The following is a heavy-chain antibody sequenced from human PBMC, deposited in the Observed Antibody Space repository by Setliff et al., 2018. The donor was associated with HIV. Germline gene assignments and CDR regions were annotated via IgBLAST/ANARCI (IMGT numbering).Heavy chain of an antibody. CDR2: ISGSGGST. Sequence: PGESLKLSCAASGFSLRTYAMSWVRQAPGKGLEWVSVISGSGGSTYYADSVKGRFTISRDNSKNTLYLQMNSLRAEDSAVYYCAKTPLALVRGAQPYFDYWGQGTLVTVSS. CDR3: AKTPLALVRGAQPYFDY. V-gene: IGHV3-23*01. D-gene: IGHD3-10*01. CDR1: GFSLRTYA. J-gene: IGHJ4*02.